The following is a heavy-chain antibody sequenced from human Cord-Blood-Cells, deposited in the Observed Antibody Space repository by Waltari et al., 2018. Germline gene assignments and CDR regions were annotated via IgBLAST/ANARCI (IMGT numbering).Heavy chain of an antibody. V-gene: IGHV3-48*02. Sequence: EVQLVESGGGLVQPGGSLRPSCAASGFTFSSYTMNWVRQAPGKGLEWVSYISSSSTIYYAESVKGRFTISRDNAKNSLYLQMNSLRDEDTAVYYCARDNEDSSSFDYWGQGTLVTVSS. D-gene: IGHD6-6*01. CDR2: ISSSSTI. CDR3: ARDNEDSSSFDY. J-gene: IGHJ4*02. CDR1: GFTFSSYT.